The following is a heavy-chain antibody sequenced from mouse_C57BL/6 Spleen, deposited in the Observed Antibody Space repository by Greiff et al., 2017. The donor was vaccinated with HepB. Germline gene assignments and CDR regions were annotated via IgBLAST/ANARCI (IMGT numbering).Heavy chain of an antibody. CDR3: ARYYYGSSYAMDY. Sequence: QVQLQQPGAELVKPRASVKLSCKASGYTFTSYWMQWVKQRPGQGLEWIGEIDPSDSYTNYNQKFKGKATLTVDTSSSTAYMQLSSLTSEDSAVYYCARYYYGSSYAMDYWGQGTSVTVSS. CDR2: IDPSDSYT. J-gene: IGHJ4*01. D-gene: IGHD1-1*01. CDR1: GYTFTSYW. V-gene: IGHV1-50*01.